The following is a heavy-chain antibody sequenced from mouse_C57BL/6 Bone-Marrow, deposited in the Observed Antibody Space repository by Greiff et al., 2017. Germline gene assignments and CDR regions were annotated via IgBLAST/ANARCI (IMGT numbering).Heavy chain of an antibody. CDR3: ARSKNWDSWFAY. J-gene: IGHJ3*01. D-gene: IGHD4-1*01. CDR2: INPGSGGT. V-gene: IGHV1-54*01. CDR1: GYAFTNYL. Sequence: QVQLQQSGAELVRPGTSVKVSCKASGYAFTNYLIEWVKQRPGQGLEWIGVINPGSGGTNYNEKFKGKATLTADKSSSTAYMQLRSLTSEYSAVYFCARSKNWDSWFAYGGQGTLVTVSA.